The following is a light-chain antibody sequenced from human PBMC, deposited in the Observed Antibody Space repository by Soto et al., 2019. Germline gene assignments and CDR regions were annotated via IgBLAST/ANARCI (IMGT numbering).Light chain of an antibody. Sequence: QSALTQPASVSGSPGQSITISCTGTSSDIGAYNYVSWYQQHPGKAPKLMIFDVSNRPSGVSYRFSGSKSGNTASLAISGLQPEDEADYYCSSYTGSSTLYVFGTGTKVTVL. J-gene: IGLJ1*01. CDR3: SSYTGSSTLYV. CDR2: DVS. V-gene: IGLV2-14*01. CDR1: SSDIGAYNY.